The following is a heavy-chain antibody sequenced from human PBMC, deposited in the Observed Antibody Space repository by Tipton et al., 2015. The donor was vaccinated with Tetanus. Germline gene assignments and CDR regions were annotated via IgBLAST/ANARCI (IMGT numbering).Heavy chain of an antibody. CDR1: GGSISNSEYY. Sequence: TLSLTCSLSGGSISNSEYYWAWIRQPPGKGLEWIGSVFDSGSSYYHPSLKSRVTISVDTSKNHFSLRLSFVTAAETAVYYCAEGRRFCSSNSCHEYYFDSWGRGTLVTVSS. D-gene: IGHD2-2*01. CDR3: AEGRRFCSSNSCHEYYFDS. V-gene: IGHV4-39*02. CDR2: VFDSGSS. J-gene: IGHJ4*02.